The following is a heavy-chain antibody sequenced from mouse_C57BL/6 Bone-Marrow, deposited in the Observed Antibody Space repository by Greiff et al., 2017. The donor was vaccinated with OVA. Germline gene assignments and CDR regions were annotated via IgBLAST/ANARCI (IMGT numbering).Heavy chain of an antibody. J-gene: IGHJ1*03. CDR2: IDPENGDT. CDR3: TTRSLDV. V-gene: IGHV14-4*01. CDR1: GFNIKDDY. Sequence: EVQVVESGAELVRPGASVKLSCTASGFNIKDDYMHWVKQRPEQGLEWIGWIDPENGDTEYASKFQGKATITADTSSNTAYLQLSSLTSEDTAVYCCTTRSLDVWGTGTTVTVSS.